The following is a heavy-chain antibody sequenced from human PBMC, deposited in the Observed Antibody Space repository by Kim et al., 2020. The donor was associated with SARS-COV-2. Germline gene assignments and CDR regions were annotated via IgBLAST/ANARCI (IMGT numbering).Heavy chain of an antibody. CDR1: GFTFSSYA. CDR3: AKDLFLDRSTYYFDY. Sequence: GGSLRLSCAASGFTFSSYAMSWVRQAPGKGLEWVSAISGSGGSTYYADSVKGRFTISRDNSKNTLYLQMNSLRAEDTAVYYCAKDLFLDRSTYYFDYWGQGTLVTVSS. J-gene: IGHJ4*02. D-gene: IGHD3-9*01. CDR2: ISGSGGST. V-gene: IGHV3-23*01.